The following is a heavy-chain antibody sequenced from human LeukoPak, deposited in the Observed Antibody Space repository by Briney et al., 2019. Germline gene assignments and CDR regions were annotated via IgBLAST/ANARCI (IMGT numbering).Heavy chain of an antibody. CDR1: GFTFDDYA. CDR2: INWNSAGI. V-gene: IGHV3-9*01. CDR3: TRDYRAYSYGVFDY. Sequence: GRSLRLSRAASGFTFDDYAMHWVRQAPGKGLEWVSGINWNSAGITYADSVKGRFTIPRDNAKNSLYLQMNSLRAEDTALYYCTRDYRAYSYGVFDYWGQGTLVSVSS. J-gene: IGHJ4*02. D-gene: IGHD5-18*01.